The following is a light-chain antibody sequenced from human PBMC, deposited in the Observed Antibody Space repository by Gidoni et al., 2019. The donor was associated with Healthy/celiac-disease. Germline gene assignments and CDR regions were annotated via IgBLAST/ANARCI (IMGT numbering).Light chain of an antibody. CDR3: QQSYSTPYT. V-gene: IGKV1-39*01. CDR2: AAS. J-gene: IGKJ2*01. Sequence: DIQMTQSPSSLSASVGDRVTITCLASQSISSYLNWYQQKPGKAPKLLIYAASNLQSGVPSRFSGSGSGTDFTLTIISLQPEDFATYYCQQSYSTPYTFGQGTKLESK. CDR1: QSISSY.